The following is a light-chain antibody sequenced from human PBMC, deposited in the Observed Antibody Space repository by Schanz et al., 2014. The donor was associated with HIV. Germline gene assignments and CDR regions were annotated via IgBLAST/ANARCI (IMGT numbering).Light chain of an antibody. CDR3: SSYTSSSTVV. V-gene: IGLV2-14*01. Sequence: QSALTQPASVSGSPGQSITISCTGTSSDGGGYNYVSWFQQHPGKAPKLMIYGVNKRPSGVSNRFSGSKSGNTASLTVSGLQAEDEADYYCSSYTSSSTVVFGGGTKLTVL. CDR1: SSDGGGYNY. CDR2: GVN. J-gene: IGLJ2*01.